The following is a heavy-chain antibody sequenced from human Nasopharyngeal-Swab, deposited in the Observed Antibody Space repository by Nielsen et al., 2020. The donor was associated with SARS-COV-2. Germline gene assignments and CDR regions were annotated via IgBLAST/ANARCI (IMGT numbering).Heavy chain of an antibody. J-gene: IGHJ6*03. Sequence: GESLKISCVASGFTLSTYSMNWVRQAPGKGLEWVSSISSSSGSIFYADSAKGRFTISRDNAKNSLYLQMDSLRVEDTAVYYCARPGRGYYYYYYMDVWGKGTTVTVSS. CDR2: ISSSSGSI. V-gene: IGHV3-21*01. CDR3: ARPGRGYYYYYYMDV. CDR1: GFTLSTYS.